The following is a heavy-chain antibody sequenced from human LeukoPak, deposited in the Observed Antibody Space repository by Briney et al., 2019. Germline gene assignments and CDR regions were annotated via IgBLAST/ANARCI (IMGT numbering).Heavy chain of an antibody. CDR3: ARDPYYYGSGSYPSQGPFDF. CDR1: GFTLGSYN. D-gene: IGHD3-10*01. J-gene: IGHJ4*02. CDR2: ISSSISTI. Sequence: GGSLRLSCAASGFTLGSYNMSWVRQAPGKGLEWVSYISSSISTIYYAGSVKGRFTISRDTAKTSLYTKMNSLRPEDSAAYYCARDPYYYGSGSYPSQGPFDFWGQGTLVTVSS. V-gene: IGHV3-48*04.